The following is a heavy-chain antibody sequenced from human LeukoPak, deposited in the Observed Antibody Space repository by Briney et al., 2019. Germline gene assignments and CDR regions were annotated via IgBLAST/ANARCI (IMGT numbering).Heavy chain of an antibody. CDR3: ASTTREEYFGY. J-gene: IGHJ4*02. Sequence: SETLSLTCTVSGGSISSYYWSWILQPAAKGLEWIGRIYTSGSTNYNPSLKSRVTMSVDTSKNQFSLKLSSVTAADTAVYYCASTTREEYFGYWGQGTLVTVSS. D-gene: IGHD1-1*01. V-gene: IGHV4-4*07. CDR1: GGSISSYY. CDR2: IYTSGST.